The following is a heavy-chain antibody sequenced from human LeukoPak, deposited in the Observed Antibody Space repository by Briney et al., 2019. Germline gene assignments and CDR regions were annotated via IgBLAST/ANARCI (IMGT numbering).Heavy chain of an antibody. Sequence: GGSLRLSCAASGLTFSSYAMSWVRQAPGKGLEGVSSISGSGENTHYADSEQGRFIISRDNSKNTMFLQMNSLIGEDTAVYFCAKGSTYFYGSGTSDDAFDFWGQGTMVTVSA. J-gene: IGHJ3*01. V-gene: IGHV3-23*01. CDR1: GLTFSSYA. D-gene: IGHD3-10*01. CDR3: AKGSTYFYGSGTSDDAFDF. CDR2: ISGSGENT.